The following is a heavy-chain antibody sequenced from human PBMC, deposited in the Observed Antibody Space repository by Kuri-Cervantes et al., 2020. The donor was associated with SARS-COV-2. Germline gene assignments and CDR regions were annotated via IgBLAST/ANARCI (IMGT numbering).Heavy chain of an antibody. D-gene: IGHD6-13*01. CDR2: IIPILGIA. J-gene: IGHJ4*02. Sequence: SVKVSCKASGGTFSSYAISWVRQAPGQGLEWMGGIIPILGIANYAQKFQGRVTITADKSTSTAYMELSSLRSEDTAVYYCARDPKSSSWYYFDYWGQGTLVTVSS. V-gene: IGHV1-69*10. CDR3: ARDPKSSSWYYFDY. CDR1: GGTFSSYA.